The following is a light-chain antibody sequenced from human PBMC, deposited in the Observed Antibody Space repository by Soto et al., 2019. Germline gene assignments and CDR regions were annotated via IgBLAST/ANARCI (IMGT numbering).Light chain of an antibody. Sequence: DIQMTQSPSSLSASVGDRVTIACRASQGISNNVAWYQQKPGKVPKLLIYAASTLQSGVPSRFSAGGSGTDVTLTISSLQPEDVAIYYCQEYNTCPVTFGGGTKVEIK. V-gene: IGKV1-27*01. J-gene: IGKJ4*01. CDR1: QGISNN. CDR3: QEYNTCPVT. CDR2: AAS.